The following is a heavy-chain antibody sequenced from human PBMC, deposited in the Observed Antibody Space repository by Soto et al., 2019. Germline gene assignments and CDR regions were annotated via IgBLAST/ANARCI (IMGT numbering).Heavy chain of an antibody. CDR1: GGTFSSSA. CDR2: VIPLFRTP. J-gene: IGHJ6*02. CDR3: ARDNDRLQLGGNYYYILDV. V-gene: IGHV1-69*12. D-gene: IGHD4-4*01. Sequence: QVQLVQSGAEMKEPGSSVKVSCKTSGGTFSSSAISCLRQAPGQGLEWMGVVIPLFRTPDYAQKFQGRVTIAADESTSTAYMELSSLRSEDTAVYYCARDNDRLQLGGNYYYILDVWGQGTTITVSS.